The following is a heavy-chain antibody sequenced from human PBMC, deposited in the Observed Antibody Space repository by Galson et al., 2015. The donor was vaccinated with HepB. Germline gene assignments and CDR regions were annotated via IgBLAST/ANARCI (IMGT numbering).Heavy chain of an antibody. V-gene: IGHV3-64D*06. J-gene: IGHJ3*02. CDR1: GFTFSSYA. CDR2: ISSNGGST. Sequence: SLRLSCAASGFTFSSYAMHWVRQAPGKGLEYVSAISSNGGSTYYADSVKGRFTISRDNSKNTLYLQMSSLRAEDTAVYYCVKELSPGASPLAFDIWGQGTMVTVSS. D-gene: IGHD1-26*01. CDR3: VKELSPGASPLAFDI.